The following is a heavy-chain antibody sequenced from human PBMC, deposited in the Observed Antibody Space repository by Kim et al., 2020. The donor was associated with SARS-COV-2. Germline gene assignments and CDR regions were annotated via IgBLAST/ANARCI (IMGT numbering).Heavy chain of an antibody. J-gene: IGHJ3*02. CDR1: GFTFSSYA. CDR3: ARVKWEGAFDI. V-gene: IGHV3-30-3*01. CDR2: ISYDGSNK. D-gene: IGHD1-26*01. Sequence: GGSLRLSCAASGFTFSSYAMHWVRQAPGKGLEWVAVISYDGSNKYYADSVKGRFTISRDNSKNTLYLQMNSLRAEDTAVYYCARVKWEGAFDIWGQGTMVTVSS.